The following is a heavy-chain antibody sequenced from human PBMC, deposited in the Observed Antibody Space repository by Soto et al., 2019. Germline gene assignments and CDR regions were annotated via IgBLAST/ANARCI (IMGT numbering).Heavy chain of an antibody. CDR2: ISLYSDGT. CDR3: AGVEPGAEAWFDP. D-gene: IGHD2-2*01. V-gene: IGHV1-18*01. CDR1: GYTFSNYG. Sequence: QVQLVQSGGEVKRPGASVKVSCKTSGYTFSNYGITWVRQAPGQPLEWLGWISLYSDGTNYAQKFQGRVSMTTDTSTTTAYMELRSLRSDDTAVYYCAGVEPGAEAWFDPWGQGTLVTVSS. J-gene: IGHJ5*02.